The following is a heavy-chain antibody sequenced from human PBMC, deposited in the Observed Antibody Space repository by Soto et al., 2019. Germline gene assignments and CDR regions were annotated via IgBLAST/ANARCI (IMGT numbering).Heavy chain of an antibody. D-gene: IGHD1-26*01. CDR2: ISYDGSNK. CDR1: GFTFSSYA. Sequence: QVQLVESGGGVVQPGRSLRLSCAASGFTFSSYAMHWVRQAPGKGLEWVAVISYDGSNKYYADSVKGRFTISRDNSKNTLYLQMNGLRAEDTAVYYCARAPYSGSYYGNWGQGTLVTVSS. CDR3: ARAPYSGSYYGN. J-gene: IGHJ4*02. V-gene: IGHV3-30-3*01.